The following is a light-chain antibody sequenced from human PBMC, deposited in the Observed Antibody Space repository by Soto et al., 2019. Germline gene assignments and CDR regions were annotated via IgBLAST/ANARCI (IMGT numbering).Light chain of an antibody. CDR2: DVT. CDR3: SSYRSSSTYV. V-gene: IGLV2-14*01. Sequence: QSALTQPASVSGSPGQSITISCTGTSSDIGSYNSVSWHQQHPGQAPRLMIYDVTSRASSVPDRFSASKSGNTASLTISVLQAGDEADYYCSSYRSSSTYVFGTGTKVTVL. J-gene: IGLJ1*01. CDR1: SSDIGSYNS.